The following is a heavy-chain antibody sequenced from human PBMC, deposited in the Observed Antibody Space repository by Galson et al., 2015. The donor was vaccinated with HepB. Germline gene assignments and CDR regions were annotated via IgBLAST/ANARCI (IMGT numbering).Heavy chain of an antibody. J-gene: IGHJ4*02. V-gene: IGHV4-39*07. CDR1: GGSISSSSYY. D-gene: IGHD6-19*01. CDR3: ANLAQWLVDY. CDR2: IYYSGST. Sequence: ETLSLTCTVSGGSISSSSYYWGWIRQPPGKGLEWIGSIYYSGSTYYNPSLKSRVTISVDTTKNQFSLKLSSVTAADTAVYYCANLAQWLVDYWGQGTLVTVSS.